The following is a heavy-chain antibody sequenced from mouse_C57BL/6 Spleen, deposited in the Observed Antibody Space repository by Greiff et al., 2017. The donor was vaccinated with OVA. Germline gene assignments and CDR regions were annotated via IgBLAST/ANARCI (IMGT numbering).Heavy chain of an antibody. CDR2: IWSGGST. V-gene: IGHV2-2*01. Sequence: VQLVESGPGLVQPSQSLSITCTVSGFSLTSFGVHWVRQSPGKGLEWLGAIWSGGSTDYNAAFISRLSISKDNSKSQVFFKMNSLQADDTAIYYCATNYYGSSYEFAYWGQGTLVTVSA. CDR1: GFSLTSFG. D-gene: IGHD1-1*01. CDR3: ATNYYGSSYEFAY. J-gene: IGHJ3*01.